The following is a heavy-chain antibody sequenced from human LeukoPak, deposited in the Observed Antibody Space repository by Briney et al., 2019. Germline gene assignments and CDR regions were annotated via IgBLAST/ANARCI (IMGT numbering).Heavy chain of an antibody. Sequence: PGRSLRLSCAASGFTFSSYGMHWVRQAPGKGLEGVAVISYDGSNKYYADSVKGRFTISRDNSKNTLYLQMNSLRAEDTAVYYCAKDIDYGDGLGIPDYWGQGTLVTVSS. V-gene: IGHV3-30*18. D-gene: IGHD4-17*01. CDR3: AKDIDYGDGLGIPDY. CDR1: GFTFSSYG. J-gene: IGHJ4*02. CDR2: ISYDGSNK.